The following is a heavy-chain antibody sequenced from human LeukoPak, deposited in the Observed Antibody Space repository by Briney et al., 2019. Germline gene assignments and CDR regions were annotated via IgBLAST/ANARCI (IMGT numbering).Heavy chain of an antibody. CDR1: GFTFSNAW. Sequence: GGSLRLSCAASGFTFSNAWMSWVRQAPGKGLEWVGRIKTKTDGGTTDYAASVKGRFIISRDDSKNTLYLQMNSLKTEGTAVYYCTTDLAGLDYWGQGTLVTVSS. CDR2: IKTKTDGGTT. D-gene: IGHD3/OR15-3a*01. CDR3: TTDLAGLDY. J-gene: IGHJ4*02. V-gene: IGHV3-15*01.